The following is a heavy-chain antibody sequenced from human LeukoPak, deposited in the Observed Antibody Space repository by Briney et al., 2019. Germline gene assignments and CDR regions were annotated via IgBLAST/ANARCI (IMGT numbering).Heavy chain of an antibody. Sequence: PGRSLRLSCAASGFTFGSYGMHWVRQAPGKGLEWVAVISYDGSNKYYADSVKGRFTISRDNSKNTLYLQMNSLRAEDTAVYYCARLNLGYGYFLEATKRDYWGQGTLVTVSS. V-gene: IGHV3-30*03. D-gene: IGHD5-18*01. CDR1: GFTFGSYG. J-gene: IGHJ4*02. CDR2: ISYDGSNK. CDR3: ARLNLGYGYFLEATKRDY.